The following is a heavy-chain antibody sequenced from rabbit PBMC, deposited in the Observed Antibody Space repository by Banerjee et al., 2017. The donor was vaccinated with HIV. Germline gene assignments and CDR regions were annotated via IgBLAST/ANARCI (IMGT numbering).Heavy chain of an antibody. D-gene: IGHD7-1*01. CDR1: GFSFSSTYW. V-gene: IGHV1S45*01. Sequence: QEQLEESGGDLVKPEGSLTLTCTASGFSFSSTYWICWVRQAPGKGLEWIGCIGTGSGNTYYASWAKGRFTIAKTSSTTVTLQMASLTAADTATWFCARGMSTSTTALNLWGPGTLVTVS. CDR3: ARGMSTSTTALNL. J-gene: IGHJ4*01. CDR2: IGTGSGNT.